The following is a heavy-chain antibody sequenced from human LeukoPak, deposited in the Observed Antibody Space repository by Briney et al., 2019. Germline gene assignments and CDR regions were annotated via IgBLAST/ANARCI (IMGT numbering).Heavy chain of an antibody. CDR2: IYYSGST. Sequence: KPPETLSLTCTVSGGSISSYYWSWIRQPPGKGLEWIGYIYYSGSTNYNPSLKSRVTISVDTSKNQFSLKLSSVTAADTAVYYCARGRQGTMIAGGGRYFDYWGQGTLVTVSS. CDR3: ARGRQGTMIAGGGRYFDY. J-gene: IGHJ4*02. V-gene: IGHV4-59*01. D-gene: IGHD3-22*01. CDR1: GGSISSYY.